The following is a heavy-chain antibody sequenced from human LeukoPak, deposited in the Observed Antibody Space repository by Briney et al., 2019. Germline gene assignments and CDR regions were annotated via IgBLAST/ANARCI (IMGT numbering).Heavy chain of an antibody. V-gene: IGHV4-4*07. CDR3: ARALGVVVPAAIGYYFDY. Sequence: SETLSLTCTVSGGSISSYYWSWIRQPAGKGLEWIGRIYASGSTNYNPSLKSRVTMSVDTSKNQFSLKLSSVTAADTAVYYCARALGVVVPAAIGYYFDYWGQGILVTVSS. CDR1: GGSISSYY. D-gene: IGHD2-2*01. CDR2: IYASGST. J-gene: IGHJ4*02.